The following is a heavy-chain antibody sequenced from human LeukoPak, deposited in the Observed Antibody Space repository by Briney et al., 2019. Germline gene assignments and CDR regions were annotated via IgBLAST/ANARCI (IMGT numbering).Heavy chain of an antibody. Sequence: GGSLRLSCAASGFTFSSYGMHWVRQAPGKGLEWLAFIRYDGSNKYYADSVKGRFTISRDNSKNTLYLQMNSLRAEDTAVYYCAKDIKKGENYDFWSGYTHGFDYWGQGTLVTVSS. V-gene: IGHV3-30*02. D-gene: IGHD3-3*01. J-gene: IGHJ4*02. CDR2: IRYDGSNK. CDR1: GFTFSSYG. CDR3: AKDIKKGENYDFWSGYTHGFDY.